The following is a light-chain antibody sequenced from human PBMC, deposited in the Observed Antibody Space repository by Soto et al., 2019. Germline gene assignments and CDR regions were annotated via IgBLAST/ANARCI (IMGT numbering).Light chain of an antibody. V-gene: IGKV3-20*01. CDR2: GAS. CDR1: QSVSSS. J-gene: IGKJ1*01. Sequence: EIVLTQSPGTLSLSPGERATLSCRASQSVSSSLAWYQQKPGQAPRLLIYGASSRATGIPDRFSGRGSGTGFNLTISRLAPEDFAVSYRQQYGSSSGTFGQGTKVEIK. CDR3: QQYGSSSGT.